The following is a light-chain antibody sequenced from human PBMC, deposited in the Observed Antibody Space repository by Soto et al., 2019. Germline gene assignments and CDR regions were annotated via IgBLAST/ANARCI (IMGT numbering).Light chain of an antibody. CDR3: QQYYSYPRT. J-gene: IGKJ1*01. CDR1: QSLGSD. CDR2: GAS. Sequence: TQCPSFLSAAVGYRSTIACMAIQSLGSDLAWYQHKPGQAPRLLIYGASTRATGIPARFSGSGSGTEFTLTISCLQSQDFATYQCQQYYSYPRTFGEGTKVDI. V-gene: IGKV3-15*01.